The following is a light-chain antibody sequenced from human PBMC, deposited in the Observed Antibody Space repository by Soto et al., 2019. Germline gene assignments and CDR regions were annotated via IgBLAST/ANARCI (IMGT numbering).Light chain of an antibody. CDR1: QSITTN. CDR3: QQYNDWPPKRT. Sequence: EVVMTQSPVTLSVSPGERATLSCRASQSITTNLAWYQQKPGQAPRLLIYGASTRATGVPARFSGSGSGTQFTLTINSLQSEDFAVYYCQQYNDWPPKRTFGQGTKVGIK. CDR2: GAS. V-gene: IGKV3-15*01. J-gene: IGKJ1*01.